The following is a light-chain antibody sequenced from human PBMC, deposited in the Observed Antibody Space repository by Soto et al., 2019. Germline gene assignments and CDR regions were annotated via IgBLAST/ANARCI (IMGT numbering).Light chain of an antibody. V-gene: IGKV1-39*01. Sequence: DIQMTQSPSSPSVSVGDRVTITCRASQSITKYLNWYQQKPGKAPKLLVYAASSLQSGVPSRFSGNGSGTDFTLTISSLQPEDFATYYCQQSDSYPYTFGQGTKLEIK. CDR1: QSITKY. J-gene: IGKJ2*01. CDR3: QQSDSYPYT. CDR2: AAS.